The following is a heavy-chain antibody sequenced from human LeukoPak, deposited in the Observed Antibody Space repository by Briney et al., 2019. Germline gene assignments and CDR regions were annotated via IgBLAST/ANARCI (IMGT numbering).Heavy chain of an antibody. V-gene: IGHV1-46*01. Sequence: ASVKVSCKASGYTFTSYYMHWVRQAPGQGLEWMGIINPSGGSTSYAQKFQGRVTMTRDTSTSTVYMELSRLRSEDTAVYYCARGGLGYCSSTSCRNFDYWGQGTLVTVSS. CDR3: ARGGLGYCSSTSCRNFDY. D-gene: IGHD2-2*01. CDR1: GYTFTSYY. CDR2: INPSGGST. J-gene: IGHJ4*02.